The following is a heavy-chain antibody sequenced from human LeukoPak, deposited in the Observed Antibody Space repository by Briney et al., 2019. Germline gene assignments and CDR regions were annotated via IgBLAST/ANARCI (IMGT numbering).Heavy chain of an antibody. Sequence: GASVKVSCKASGYTFTCYYMYWVRQAPGQGLEGMGWINPNSGGTNYAQKFQGRVTMTRDTSISTVYMELSRLRSDDTAVYYCARGPRITMIVVVINPPDYWGQGTLVTVSS. J-gene: IGHJ4*02. CDR3: ARGPRITMIVVVINPPDY. V-gene: IGHV1-2*02. D-gene: IGHD3-22*01. CDR1: GYTFTCYY. CDR2: INPNSGGT.